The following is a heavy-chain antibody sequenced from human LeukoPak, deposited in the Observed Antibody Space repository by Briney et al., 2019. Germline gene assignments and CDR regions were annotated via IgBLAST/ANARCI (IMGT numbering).Heavy chain of an antibody. V-gene: IGHV3-74*01. CDR2: INSDGSIT. J-gene: IGHJ4*02. Sequence: GGSLRLSCAASGFTFRNKWMHWVRQAPGKGPVWVSRINSDGSITNYADSVKGRFTISRDNAKSTVYLQMNRLRAEDTAVYYYAKCDFGWGQGTLVTVSS. CDR1: GFTFRNKW. D-gene: IGHD2-21*01. CDR3: AKCDFG.